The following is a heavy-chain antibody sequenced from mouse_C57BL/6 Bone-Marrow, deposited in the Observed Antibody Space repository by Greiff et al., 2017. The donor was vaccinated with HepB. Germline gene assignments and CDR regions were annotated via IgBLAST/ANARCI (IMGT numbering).Heavy chain of an antibody. J-gene: IGHJ2*01. CDR2: VRLKSDNYAT. CDR3: TDPGTVFDC. Sequence: EVKLVESGGGLVQPGGSMKVSCVASGFTFSNYWMNWVRQSPEKGLEWVAQVRLKSDNYATFYAESVKGRFTISRDDSKSSFYLQMNNLRAEDTGVYYCTDPGTVFDCWGQGTILTVSS. CDR1: GFTFSNYW. D-gene: IGHD4-1*01. V-gene: IGHV6-3*01.